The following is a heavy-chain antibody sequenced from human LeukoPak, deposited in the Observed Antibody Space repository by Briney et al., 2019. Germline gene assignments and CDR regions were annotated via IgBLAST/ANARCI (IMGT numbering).Heavy chain of an antibody. CDR1: GGSISSYY. V-gene: IGHV4-59*12. J-gene: IGHJ4*02. CDR2: IYYSGST. Sequence: SETLSLTCTVSGGSISSYYWSWIRQPPGKGLEWIGYIYYSGSTNYNPSLKSRVTISVDTSKNQFSLKLSSVTAADTAVYYCARDRGHDYGDRPVDYWGQGTLVTVSS. CDR3: ARDRGHDYGDRPVDY. D-gene: IGHD4-17*01.